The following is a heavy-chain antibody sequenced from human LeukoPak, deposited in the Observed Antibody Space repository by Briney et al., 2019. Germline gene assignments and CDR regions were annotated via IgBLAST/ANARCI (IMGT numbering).Heavy chain of an antibody. Sequence: GASVSVSCKASGYTFTSYYMHWVRQAPGQGREGMGIINPSGGSTSYAQKFQGRVTMTRDTSTSTVYMELSSLRSEDTAVYYCARVAYSGSYHDAFDIWGQGTMVTVSS. V-gene: IGHV1-46*01. CDR2: INPSGGST. CDR1: GYTFTSYY. CDR3: ARVAYSGSYHDAFDI. D-gene: IGHD1-26*01. J-gene: IGHJ3*02.